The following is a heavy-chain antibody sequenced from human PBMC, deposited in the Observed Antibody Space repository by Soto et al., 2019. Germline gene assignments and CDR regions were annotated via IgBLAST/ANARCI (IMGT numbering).Heavy chain of an antibody. D-gene: IGHD3-10*01. CDR3: ARGGSGSYYNDERPLYYYYYYGMDV. Sequence: ASVKVSCKASGYTFTGYYMHWVRQAPGQGLEWMGWINPNSGGTNYAQKFQGWVTMTRDTSISTAYMELSRLRSDDTAVYYCARGGSGSYYNDERPLYYYYYYGMDVCGQGTTVTVYS. CDR2: INPNSGGT. V-gene: IGHV1-2*04. J-gene: IGHJ6*02. CDR1: GYTFTGYY.